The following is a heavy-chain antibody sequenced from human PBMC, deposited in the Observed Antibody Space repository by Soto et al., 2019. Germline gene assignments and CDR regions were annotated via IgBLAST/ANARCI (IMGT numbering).Heavy chain of an antibody. Sequence: SVKVSCKASGGTFSSYAISWLRQSPGQGLEWMGGIIPIFGTANYAQKFQGRVTITADKSTSTAYMELSSLRSEDTAVYYCAEAVVVTAHDAFDIWGQGTMVTVSS. J-gene: IGHJ3*02. D-gene: IGHD2-21*02. CDR3: AEAVVVTAHDAFDI. CDR2: IIPIFGTA. V-gene: IGHV1-69*06. CDR1: GGTFSSYA.